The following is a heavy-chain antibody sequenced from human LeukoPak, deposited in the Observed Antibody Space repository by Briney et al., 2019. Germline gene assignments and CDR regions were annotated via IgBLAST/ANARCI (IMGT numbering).Heavy chain of an antibody. CDR2: ISYDGSNK. V-gene: IGHV3-30*03. CDR3: ARGDYNYYYYYYGMDV. Sequence: AGGSLRLSCAASGFTFSSYGMHRVRQAPGKGLEWVAVISYDGSNKYYADSVKGRFTISRDNSKNTLYLQMNSLRAEDTAVYYCARGDYNYYYYYYGMDVWGQGTTVTVSS. J-gene: IGHJ6*02. D-gene: IGHD4-11*01. CDR1: GFTFSSYG.